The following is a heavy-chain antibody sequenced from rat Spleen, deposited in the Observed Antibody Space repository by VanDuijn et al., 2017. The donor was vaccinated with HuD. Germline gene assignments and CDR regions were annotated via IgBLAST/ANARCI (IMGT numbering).Heavy chain of an antibody. CDR2: ISYSGST. D-gene: IGHD1-10*01. J-gene: IGHJ2*01. CDR1: DYSITSNY. Sequence: EVQLQESGPGLVKPSQSLSLTCSVTDYSITSNYWDWIRKFPGNKMEWIGHISYSGSTNYNPSLKSRLSITRDTSKNPFFLQLNSVTTEDTATYYCARRRGQVYNNYFDYWGQGVMVTVSS. CDR3: ARRRGQVYNNYFDY. V-gene: IGHV3-1*01.